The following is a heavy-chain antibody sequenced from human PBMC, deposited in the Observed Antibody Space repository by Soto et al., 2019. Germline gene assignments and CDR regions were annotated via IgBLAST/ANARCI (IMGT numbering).Heavy chain of an antibody. CDR2: IYYSGST. J-gene: IGHJ6*02. Sequence: SLPCKVSGGSISSSSYYRGWIRQHPGKGLEWIGSIYYSGSTYYNPSLKSRVTISVDTSKNQFSLKLSSVTAADTAVYYCARKGRYCYYGRDVWCQGTTVTVSS. CDR1: GGSISSSSYY. CDR3: ARKGRYCYYGRDV. V-gene: IGHV4-39*01.